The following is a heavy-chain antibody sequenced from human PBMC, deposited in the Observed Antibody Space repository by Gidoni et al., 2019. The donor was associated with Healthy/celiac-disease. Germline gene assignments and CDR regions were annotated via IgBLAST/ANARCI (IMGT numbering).Heavy chain of an antibody. CDR3: ASDGYSSGWYASFDI. D-gene: IGHD6-19*01. J-gene: IGHJ3*02. V-gene: IGHV4-39*01. CDR2: IYYSGST. CDR1: GGSISSSSYY. Sequence: QLQLQESGPGLVKPSETLSLTCTVSGGSISSSSYYWGWIRQPPGKGLEWIGRIYYSGSTYYNPSLKSRVTISVDTSKNQFSLKLSSVTAADTAVYYCASDGYSSGWYASFDIWGQGTMVTVSS.